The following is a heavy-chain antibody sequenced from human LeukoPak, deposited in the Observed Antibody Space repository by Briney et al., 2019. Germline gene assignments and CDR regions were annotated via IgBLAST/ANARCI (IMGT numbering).Heavy chain of an antibody. V-gene: IGHV3-66*01. CDR1: GFTVSSNY. D-gene: IGHD3-10*01. Sequence: GGSLRLSCVASGFTVSSNYITWVRQPPGKGLEWVSVIYSGGSTYYADSVKGRFTISRDNSKSTLYLQMNSLRAEDTAVYYCARVPGSGTGFYFDYWGQGTLVTVSS. CDR3: ARVPGSGTGFYFDY. CDR2: IYSGGST. J-gene: IGHJ4*02.